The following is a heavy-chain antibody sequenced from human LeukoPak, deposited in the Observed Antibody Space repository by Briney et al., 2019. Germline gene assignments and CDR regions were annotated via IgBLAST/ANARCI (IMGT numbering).Heavy chain of an antibody. D-gene: IGHD1-1*01. V-gene: IGHV3-23*01. CDR2: ISGSGANT. CDR1: GFTFSIYA. J-gene: IGHJ4*02. CDR3: AQTLDWSYFDY. Sequence: GGSLRLSCAASGFTFSIYAMSWVHQAPGKGLECVSGISGSGANTYYADSVKGRFTISRDNSKNTLSLQMNSLRAEDTAVYYCAQTLDWSYFDYWGQGTLVTVSS.